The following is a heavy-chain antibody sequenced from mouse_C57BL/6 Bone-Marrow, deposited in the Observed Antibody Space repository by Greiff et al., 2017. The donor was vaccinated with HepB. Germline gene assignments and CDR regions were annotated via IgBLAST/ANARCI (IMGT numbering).Heavy chain of an antibody. CDR2: IDPEDGEI. CDR1: GFNIKDYY. CDR3: ARSYCSSYLAWFAY. J-gene: IGHJ3*01. D-gene: IGHD1-1*01. V-gene: IGHV14-2*01. Sequence: VQLQQSGAELVKPGASVKLSCTASGFNIKDYYMHWVKQRTEQGLEWIGRIDPEDGEIKYAPKFKGKATLTADTSSNTAYLQLSSLTSEDSAVYYCARSYCSSYLAWFAYWGQGTLVTVSA.